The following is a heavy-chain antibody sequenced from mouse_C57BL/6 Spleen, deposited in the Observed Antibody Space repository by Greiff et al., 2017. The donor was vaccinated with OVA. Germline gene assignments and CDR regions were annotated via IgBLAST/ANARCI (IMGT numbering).Heavy chain of an antibody. V-gene: IGHV5-9*01. CDR2: ISGGGGNT. J-gene: IGHJ2*01. CDR3: ARHEGFDY. Sequence: VESGGGLVKPGGSLKLSCAASGFTFSSYTMSWVRQTPEKRLEWVATISGGGGNTYYPDSVKGRFTISRDNAKNTLYLQMSSLRSEDTALYYCARHEGFDYWGQGTTLTVSS. CDR1: GFTFSSYT.